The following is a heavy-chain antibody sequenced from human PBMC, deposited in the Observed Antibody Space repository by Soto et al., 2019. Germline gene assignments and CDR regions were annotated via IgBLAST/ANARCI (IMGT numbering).Heavy chain of an antibody. CDR1: GFTFSSYS. J-gene: IGHJ4*02. CDR3: ARTDRLRTTGFVY. V-gene: IGHV3-48*02. CDR2: ISSSSSTI. Sequence: GGSLRLSCAASGFTFSSYSMNWVRQAPGKGLEWVSYISSSSSTIYYADSVKGRFTISRDNAKNSLYLQMNSLRDEDTAVYYFARTDRLRTTGFVYWGQGTLVTVSS. D-gene: IGHD1-7*01.